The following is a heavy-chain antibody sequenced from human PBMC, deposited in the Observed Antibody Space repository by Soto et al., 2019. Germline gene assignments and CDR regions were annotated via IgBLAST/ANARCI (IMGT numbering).Heavy chain of an antibody. CDR2: ISAHNGNT. CDR3: ARGRYGDY. J-gene: IGHJ4*02. CDR1: GYGFTTYG. D-gene: IGHD1-1*01. Sequence: QVHLVQSGAEVKKPGASVKVSCKGSGYGFTTYGITWVRQAPGQGLEWMACISAHNGNTNYAQKVQGRVTVTRDTSTSTAYMELRSLRSADTAVYYCARGRYGDYWGQGALVTVSS. V-gene: IGHV1-18*01.